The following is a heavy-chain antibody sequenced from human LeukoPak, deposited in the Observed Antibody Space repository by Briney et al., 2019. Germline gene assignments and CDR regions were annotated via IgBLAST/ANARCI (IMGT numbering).Heavy chain of an antibody. CDR1: GGSISSSSYY. D-gene: IGHD4-17*01. CDR3: ARAPTTVTTQYAFDI. CDR2: IYYSGST. Sequence: PSETLSLTCTVSGGSISSSSYYWGWIRQPPGKGLEWIGSIYYSGSTYYNPSLKSRVTISVDTSKNQFSLKLSSVTAADTAVYYCARAPTTVTTQYAFDIWGQGTMVTVSS. V-gene: IGHV4-39*07. J-gene: IGHJ3*02.